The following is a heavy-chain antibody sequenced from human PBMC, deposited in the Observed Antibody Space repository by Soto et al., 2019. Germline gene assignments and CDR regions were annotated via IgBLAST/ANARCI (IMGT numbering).Heavy chain of an antibody. CDR3: ARDSLRDAFDI. J-gene: IGHJ3*02. CDR1: GFTFSGSA. CDR2: IRSKANSYAT. V-gene: IGHV3-73*01. Sequence: PGGSLRLSCAASGFTFSGSAMHWVRQASGKGLEWVGRIRSKANSYATAYAASVKGRFTISRDNAKNSLYLQMNSLRAEDTAVYYCARDSLRDAFDIWGQGTMVTVSS. D-gene: IGHD2-15*01.